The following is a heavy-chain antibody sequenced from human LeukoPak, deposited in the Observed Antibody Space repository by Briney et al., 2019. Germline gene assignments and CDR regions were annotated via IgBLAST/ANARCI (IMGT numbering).Heavy chain of an antibody. J-gene: IGHJ6*03. CDR3: AKPYYYDSSGYYYYYYMDV. Sequence: GGSLRLSCAASGFTFSSYAMSWVRQAPGKGLEWVSAISGSGGSTYYADSVKGRFTISRDNSKNTLYLQMNSLRAEDTAVYHCAKPYYYDSSGYYYYYYMDVWGKGTTVTVSS. CDR2: ISGSGGST. D-gene: IGHD3-22*01. CDR1: GFTFSSYA. V-gene: IGHV3-23*01.